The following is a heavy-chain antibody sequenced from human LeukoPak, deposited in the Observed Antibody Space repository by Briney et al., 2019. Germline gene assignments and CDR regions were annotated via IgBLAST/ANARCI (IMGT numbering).Heavy chain of an antibody. V-gene: IGHV4-59*01. CDR2: IYYSGST. Sequence: PSETLSLTCTVSGGSISSYYWSWIRQPPGKGLEWIGYIYYSGSTNYNPSLKSRVTISVDTSKNQFSLKLSSVTAADTAVYYCARHGRRVPDYDFWSGYYSPGSYGMDVWGQGTTVTVSS. CDR3: ARHGRRVPDYDFWSGYYSPGSYGMDV. J-gene: IGHJ6*02. CDR1: GGSISSYY. D-gene: IGHD3-3*01.